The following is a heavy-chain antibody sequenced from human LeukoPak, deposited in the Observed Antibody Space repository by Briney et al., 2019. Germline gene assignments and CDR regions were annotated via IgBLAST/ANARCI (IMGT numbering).Heavy chain of an antibody. J-gene: IGHJ4*02. CDR2: IGTAGDT. Sequence: GGSLRLSRAASGFTFSSYDMHWVRQATGKGLEWVSAIGTAGDTYYPGSVKGRFTISRENAKNSLYLQMNSLRAGDTAVYYCARSPLTHSRAKEYYFDYWGQGTLVTVSS. CDR3: ARSPLTHSRAKEYYFDY. CDR1: GFTFSSYD. V-gene: IGHV3-13*01.